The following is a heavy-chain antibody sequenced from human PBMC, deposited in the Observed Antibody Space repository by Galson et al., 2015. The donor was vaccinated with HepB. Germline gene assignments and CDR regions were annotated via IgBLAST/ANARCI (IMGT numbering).Heavy chain of an antibody. Sequence: SLRLSCAASGFNFNSYSMGWVRQAPGKGLEWVSVISDNTYYTDSVKGRFTISRGTSKSILYLQMNSLRAEDTAVYYCATRGPTVTTWFDPWGPGTLVTVSS. CDR2: ISDNT. D-gene: IGHD5-12*01. J-gene: IGHJ5*02. CDR1: GFNFNSYS. CDR3: ATRGPTVTTWFDP. V-gene: IGHV3-23*01.